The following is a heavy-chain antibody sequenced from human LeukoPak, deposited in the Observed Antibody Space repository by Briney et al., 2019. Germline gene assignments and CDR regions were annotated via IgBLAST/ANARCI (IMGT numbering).Heavy chain of an antibody. CDR2: IQYDGSNE. CDR3: AKDRCSNGVGCYYYYMDV. V-gene: IGHV3-30*04. J-gene: IGHJ6*03. D-gene: IGHD2-8*01. CDR1: GFTFSGSA. Sequence: PGGSLRLSCAASGFTFSGSAMHWVRQASGKGLEWVAYIQYDGSNEQYADSVKGRFSISRDSSKNILYLQMNSLRAEDTAVYYCAKDRCSNGVGCYYYYMDVWGKGTTVTISS.